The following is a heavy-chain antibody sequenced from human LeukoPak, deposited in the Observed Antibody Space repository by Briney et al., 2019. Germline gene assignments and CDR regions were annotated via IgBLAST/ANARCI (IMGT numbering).Heavy chain of an antibody. CDR1: GFTFSSYA. V-gene: IGHV3-23*01. CDR2: ISGSGTNT. Sequence: PGESLRLSCAASGFTFSSYAMSWVRQAPGKGLEWVSAISGSGTNTYYADSVKGRFTISRDNSKKTLYLEMNSLRVEDTAVYYCARTGESHAFDIWGQGTMVTVSS. CDR3: ARTGESHAFDI. J-gene: IGHJ3*02. D-gene: IGHD1-26*01.